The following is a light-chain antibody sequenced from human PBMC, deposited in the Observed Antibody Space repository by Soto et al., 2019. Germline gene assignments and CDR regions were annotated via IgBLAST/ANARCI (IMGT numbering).Light chain of an antibody. V-gene: IGKV3-11*01. J-gene: IGKJ4*01. CDR1: QSVGSY. CDR2: DAS. Sequence: EIVLTQSPATLSLSPGDRATLSCRASQSVGSYLGWYQQRPGQAPRLLIYDASNRATGIPARFSGSGSRTDFTLTISSLEPEDFAVYYCQQRSDWPSTFGGGTKVEIK. CDR3: QQRSDWPST.